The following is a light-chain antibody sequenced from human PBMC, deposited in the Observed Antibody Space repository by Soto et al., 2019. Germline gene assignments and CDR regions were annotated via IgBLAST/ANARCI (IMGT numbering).Light chain of an antibody. CDR3: QQYCTSPIT. CDR1: QTVSSY. V-gene: IGKV3-20*01. J-gene: IGKJ5*01. Sequence: ENVLTQSPGTLSLSPGERATLSCRASQTVSSYLTWYQQRPGQAPRLLISGASRRPTGIPDRFSGSGSGTDFTLTISRLEPEDFALYYCQQYCTSPITFGQGTRLEIK. CDR2: GAS.